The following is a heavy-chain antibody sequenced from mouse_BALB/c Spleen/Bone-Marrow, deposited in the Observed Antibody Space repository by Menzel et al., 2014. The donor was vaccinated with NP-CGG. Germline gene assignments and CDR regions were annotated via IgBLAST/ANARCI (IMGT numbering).Heavy chain of an antibody. CDR2: INPYNDNT. CDR3: ARSGTVVGTNYFDY. V-gene: IGHV1-18*01. J-gene: IGHJ2*01. D-gene: IGHD1-1*01. CDR1: GYSFTGYT. Sequence: EVQLQQSGPELVKPGASMKISCKASGYSFTGYTMNWVKQIHGKNLEWIGLINPYNDNTNYNQKFKGKATLIVDKSSSTAYMELLSLTSEDSAVYYCARSGTVVGTNYFDYWGQGTTLTVSS.